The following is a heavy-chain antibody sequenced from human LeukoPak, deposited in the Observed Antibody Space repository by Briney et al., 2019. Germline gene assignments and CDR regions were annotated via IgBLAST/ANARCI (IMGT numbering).Heavy chain of an antibody. CDR1: GGSISSYY. D-gene: IGHD3-3*01. CDR2: INHSGST. V-gene: IGHV4-34*01. CDR3: ARGGITIFGVVIPYNNWFDP. J-gene: IGHJ5*02. Sequence: SETLSPTCTVSGGSISSYYWSWIRQPPGKGLEWIGEINHSGSTNYNPSLKSRVTISVDTSKNQFSLKLSSVTAADTAVYYCARGGITIFGVVIPYNNWFDPWGQGTLVTVSS.